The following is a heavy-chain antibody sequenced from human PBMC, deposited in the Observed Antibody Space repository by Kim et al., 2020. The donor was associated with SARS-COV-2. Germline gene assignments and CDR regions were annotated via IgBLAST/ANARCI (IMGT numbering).Heavy chain of an antibody. V-gene: IGHV4-39*01. CDR3: ARLEIVAAGSEY. Sequence: SETLSLTCAVSGGSMTTTAYYWGWVRQPPGGGLEWIGNVFFSGTTHYNPSLKSRVTISVDTSKNQFSLKLNSVTAADTAVYYCARLEIVAAGSEY. CDR2: VFFSGTT. D-gene: IGHD6-13*01. CDR1: GGSMTTTAYY. J-gene: IGHJ1*01.